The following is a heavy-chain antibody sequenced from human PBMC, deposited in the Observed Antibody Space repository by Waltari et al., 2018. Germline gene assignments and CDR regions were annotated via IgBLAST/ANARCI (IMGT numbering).Heavy chain of an antibody. CDR3: AKSRGFEY. V-gene: IGHV3-7*01. D-gene: IGHD2-2*01. CDR1: GFPFSRYW. CDR2: INYDGSQK. J-gene: IGHJ4*02. Sequence: EVQLVESGGGLVQPGGSLGLACGASGFPFSRYWMSWVRQTPGKGLEWVANINYDGSQKYYVDSVKGRFTISRDNAKNSVYLQMNSLRVEDTAVYYCAKSRGFEYWGQGTLITVSS.